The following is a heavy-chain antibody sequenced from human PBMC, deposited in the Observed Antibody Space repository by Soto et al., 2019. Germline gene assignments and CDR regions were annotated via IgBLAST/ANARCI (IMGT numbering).Heavy chain of an antibody. D-gene: IGHD3-22*01. J-gene: IGHJ6*02. V-gene: IGHV3-30-3*01. Sequence: GGSLRLSCAASGFTFSSYAMHWVRQAPGKGLEWVAVISYDGSNKYYADSVKGRFTISRDNSKNTLYLQMNSLRAEDTAVYYCARDYDSRGYYYYYYGMDVWGQGTTVTVSS. CDR3: ARDYDSRGYYYYYYGMDV. CDR1: GFTFSSYA. CDR2: ISYDGSNK.